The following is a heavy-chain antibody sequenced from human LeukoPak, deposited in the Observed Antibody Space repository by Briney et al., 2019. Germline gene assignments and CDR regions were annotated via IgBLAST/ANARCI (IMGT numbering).Heavy chain of an antibody. J-gene: IGHJ4*02. CDR1: GGSISSGGNY. D-gene: IGHD2-15*01. Sequence: PSETLPLTCIVSGGSISSGGNYWGWICQHPGKGLEWIGYIYYTGSTNYNPSLKRRLTMSVDTSKSQVSLKLNSVTAADTAVYYCASRVGKYPTYYFDYWGQGTLVTVSS. CDR2: IYYTGST. CDR3: ASRVGKYPTYYFDY. V-gene: IGHV4-31*03.